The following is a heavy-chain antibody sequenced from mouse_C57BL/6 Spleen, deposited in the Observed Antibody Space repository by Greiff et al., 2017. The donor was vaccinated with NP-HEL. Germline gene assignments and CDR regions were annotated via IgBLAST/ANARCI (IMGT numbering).Heavy chain of an antibody. CDR1: GYTFTSYW. V-gene: IGHV1-7*01. CDR2: INPSSGYT. Sequence: QVQLKQSGAELAKPGASVKLSCKASGYTFTSYWMHWVKQRPGQGLEWIGYINPSSGYTKYNQKFKDKATLTADKSSSTAYMQLSSLTYEDSAVYYCARSPFATVVDDWYFDVWGTGTTVTVSS. CDR3: ARSPFATVVDDWYFDV. D-gene: IGHD1-1*01. J-gene: IGHJ1*03.